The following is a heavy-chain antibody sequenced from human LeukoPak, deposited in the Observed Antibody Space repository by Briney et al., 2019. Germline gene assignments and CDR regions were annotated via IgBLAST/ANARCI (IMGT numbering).Heavy chain of an antibody. J-gene: IGHJ4*02. V-gene: IGHV4-61*08. CDR2: IYYSGST. CDR1: GGSISSGGYY. CDR3: ASTHSRIFGVVMASFDY. D-gene: IGHD3-3*01. Sequence: ASQTLSLTCTVSGGSISSGGYYWSWIRQPPGKGLEWIGYIYYSGSTNYNPSLKSRVTISVDTSKNQFSLKLSSVTAADTAVYYCASTHSRIFGVVMASFDYWGQGTLVTVSS.